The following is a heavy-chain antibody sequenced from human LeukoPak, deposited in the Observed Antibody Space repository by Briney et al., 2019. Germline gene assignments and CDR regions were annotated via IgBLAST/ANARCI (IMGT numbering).Heavy chain of an antibody. CDR1: GFTFSSYA. Sequence: GGSLRLSCAASGFTFSSYAMSWVRQAPGKGLEWVSAISGSGGSTYYADSVKGRFTISRDNSKNTLYLQMNSLRAEDTAVYHCTKVERQWLVMANWFDPWGQGTLVTVSS. V-gene: IGHV3-23*01. CDR3: TKVERQWLVMANWFDP. D-gene: IGHD6-19*01. J-gene: IGHJ5*02. CDR2: ISGSGGST.